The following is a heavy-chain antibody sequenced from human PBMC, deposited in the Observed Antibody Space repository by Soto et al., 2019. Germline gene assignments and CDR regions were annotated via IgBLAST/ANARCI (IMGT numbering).Heavy chain of an antibody. CDR2: IYPGDSDT. J-gene: IGHJ6*02. D-gene: IGHD5-18*01. CDR3: ARQKGIRGYYYYYGMDV. V-gene: IGHV5-51*01. Sequence: PGESLKISCKGSGYSFTSYWIGWVRQMPGKGLEWMGIIYPGDSDTRYSPSFQGQVTISADKSISTAYLQWSSLQASDTAMYYCARQKGIRGYYYYYGMDVWGQGTTVTVSS. CDR1: GYSFTSYW.